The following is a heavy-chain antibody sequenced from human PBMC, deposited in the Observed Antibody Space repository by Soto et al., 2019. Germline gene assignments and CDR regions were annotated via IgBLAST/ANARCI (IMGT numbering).Heavy chain of an antibody. Sequence: EVEMLESGGGLVQPGGSLRLSCAASAISFNTYDVTWVRQAPGKGLEWVSTVTVTGGSTYYADSVKGRFTISRDRSNYTVSLLLNSLRVEDTAIYYCAGQRSPEGWFDPWGQGTLVTVSS. V-gene: IGHV3-23*01. CDR2: VTVTGGST. D-gene: IGHD3-10*01. CDR1: AISFNTYD. J-gene: IGHJ5*02. CDR3: AGQRSPEGWFDP.